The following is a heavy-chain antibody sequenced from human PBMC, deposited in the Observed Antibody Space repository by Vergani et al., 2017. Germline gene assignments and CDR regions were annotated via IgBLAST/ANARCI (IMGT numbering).Heavy chain of an antibody. CDR1: GGSFTSYH. CDR3: PRVNTETNGHLYYYYYMDV. CDR2: IDHTGRP. Sequence: QVQLQQWGGGLLKPSETLSLPCVVHGGSFTSYHWTWLRQSPGEGLEWVGDIDHTGRPDYNPSLKSRLTMSVDKSRNQFSLTLNSVTATDTAIYFCPRVNTETNGHLYYYYYMDVWGQGTVVTVS. V-gene: IGHV4-34*01. J-gene: IGHJ6*03. D-gene: IGHD4-11*01.